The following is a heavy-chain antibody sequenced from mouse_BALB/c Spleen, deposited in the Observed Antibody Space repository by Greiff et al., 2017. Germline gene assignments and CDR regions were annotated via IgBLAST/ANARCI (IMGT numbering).Heavy chain of an antibody. CDR2: ILPGSGST. D-gene: IGHD1-2*01. V-gene: IGHV1-9*01. CDR1: CYTFSSYW. J-gene: IGHJ3*01. Sequence: QVQLQQSGAELMKPGASVKISCKATCYTFSSYWIEWVKQRPGHGLEWIGEILPGSGSTNYNEKFKGKATFTADTSSNTAYMQLSSLTSEDSAVYYCARWGTTAKFAYWGQGTLVTVSA. CDR3: ARWGTTAKFAY.